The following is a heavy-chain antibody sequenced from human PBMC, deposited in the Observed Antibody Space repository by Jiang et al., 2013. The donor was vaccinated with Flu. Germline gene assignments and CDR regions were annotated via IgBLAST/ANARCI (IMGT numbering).Heavy chain of an antibody. J-gene: IGHJ4*02. D-gene: IGHD2-21*01. CDR3: ARGGGALDY. CDR2: TYYRSKWFN. CDR1: GDSVSSNSAG. Sequence: SQTLSLTCAISGDSVSSNSAGWIWVRQSPSRGLEWLGRTYYRSKWFNDYAVFVQSRITINPDTSKNQVSLQLNSVTPEDTAVYYCARGGGALDYWGQGTLVTVSS. V-gene: IGHV6-1*01.